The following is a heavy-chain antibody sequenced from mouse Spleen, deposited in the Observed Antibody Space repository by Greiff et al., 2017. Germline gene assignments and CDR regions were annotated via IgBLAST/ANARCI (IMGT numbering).Heavy chain of an antibody. CDR1: GFSFNTYA. CDR3: VRPDYGIGFAY. CDR2: IRSKSNNYAT. D-gene: IGHD2-4*01. Sequence: EVKLVESGGGLVQPKGSLKLSCAASGFSFNTYAMNWVRQSPGKGLEWVARIRSKSNNYATYYADSVKDRFTISRDDSESMLYLQMNNLKTEDTAMYYCVRPDYGIGFAYWGQGTLVTVSA. J-gene: IGHJ3*01. V-gene: IGHV10-1*01.